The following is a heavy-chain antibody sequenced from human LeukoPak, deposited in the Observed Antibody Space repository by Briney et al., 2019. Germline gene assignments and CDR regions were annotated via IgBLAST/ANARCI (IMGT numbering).Heavy chain of an antibody. J-gene: IGHJ1*01. CDR3: ARADYDILTGYYTEYFQH. CDR2: ISYDGSNK. V-gene: IGHV3-30-3*01. Sequence: QPGRSLRLSCAASGFTFSSYAMHWVRQAPGKGLEWVAVISYDGSNKYYADSVKGRFTISRDNSKNTLYLQMNSLRAEDTAVYYCARADYDILTGYYTEYFQHWGQGTLVTVSS. D-gene: IGHD3-9*01. CDR1: GFTFSSYA.